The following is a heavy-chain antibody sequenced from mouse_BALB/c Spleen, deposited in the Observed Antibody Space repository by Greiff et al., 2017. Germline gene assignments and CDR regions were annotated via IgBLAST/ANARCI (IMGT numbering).Heavy chain of an antibody. Sequence: EVQLQQSGAELVKPGASVKLSCTASGFNIKDTYMHWVKQRPEQGLEWIGRIDPANGNTKYDPKFQGKATITADTFSNTAYLQLSSLTSEDTAVYYCAKGNYDYWYFDVWGAGTTVTVSS. CDR2: IDPANGNT. D-gene: IGHD2-4*01. CDR1: GFNIKDTY. J-gene: IGHJ1*01. CDR3: AKGNYDYWYFDV. V-gene: IGHV14-3*02.